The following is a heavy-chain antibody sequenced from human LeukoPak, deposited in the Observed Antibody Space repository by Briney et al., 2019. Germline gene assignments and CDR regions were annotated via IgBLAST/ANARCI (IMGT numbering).Heavy chain of an antibody. V-gene: IGHV3-74*01. Sequence: GGSLRLSCVASGFTFSNYWMHWVRQAPGKGLVWVSCINSDGSSTSYADSVKGRFTISRDNAKNTLYLQMNSLRAEDTAVYYCARVGSGGAWFDFWGQGALVSISS. D-gene: IGHD6-19*01. CDR3: ARVGSGGAWFDF. CDR1: GFTFSNYW. CDR2: INSDGSST. J-gene: IGHJ4*02.